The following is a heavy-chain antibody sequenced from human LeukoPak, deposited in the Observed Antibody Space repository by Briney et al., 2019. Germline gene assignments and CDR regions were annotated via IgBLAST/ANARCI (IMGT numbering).Heavy chain of an antibody. CDR3: AKADLGAPLADAFDI. V-gene: IGHV4-59*01. J-gene: IGHJ3*02. CDR1: GGSIRSYY. Sequence: PSETLSLTCTVSGGSIRSYYWSWIRQSPGKGLEWIGYIYYSESTNYNPSLKSRVTISVDTSKNEFSLKLTSVTAADTAVYYCAKADLGAPLADAFDIWGQGTMVTVSS. CDR2: IYYSEST.